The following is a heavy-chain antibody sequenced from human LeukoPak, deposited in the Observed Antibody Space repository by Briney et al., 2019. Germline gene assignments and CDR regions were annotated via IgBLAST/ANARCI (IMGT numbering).Heavy chain of an antibody. D-gene: IGHD6-19*01. CDR2: VNAGNGNT. V-gene: IGHV1-3*01. Sequence: ASVKVSCKASGYTFTSYAMHWARQAPGQRLEWMGWVNAGNGNTKYSRKFQGRVTITRDTSASTAYMELSSLRSEDTAVYYCARDRRVAVAANWFDPWGQGTLVTVSS. CDR3: ARDRRVAVAANWFDP. J-gene: IGHJ5*02. CDR1: GYTFTSYA.